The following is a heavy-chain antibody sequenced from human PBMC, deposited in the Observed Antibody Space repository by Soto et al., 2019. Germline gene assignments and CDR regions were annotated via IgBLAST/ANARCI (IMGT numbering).Heavy chain of an antibody. CDR1: GYSLTSYW. CDR3: ARPPGSGWYFFDY. V-gene: IGHV5-51*01. D-gene: IGHD6-19*01. CDR2: IYPGDSDT. Sequence: GESLKISCKGSGYSLTSYWIAWVRQMPGKGLEWMGIIYPGDSDTRYSPSSQGQVTISADKSISTAYLQWSSLKASDTAIYYCARPPGSGWYFFDYWGQGTLVTVSS. J-gene: IGHJ4*02.